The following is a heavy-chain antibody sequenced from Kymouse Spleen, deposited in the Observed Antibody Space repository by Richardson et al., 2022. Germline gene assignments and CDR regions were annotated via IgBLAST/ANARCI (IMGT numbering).Heavy chain of an antibody. J-gene: IGHJ4*02. CDR1: GGSFSGYY. Sequence: QVQLQQWGAGLLKPSETLSLTCAVYGGSFSGYYWSWIRQPPGKGLEWIGEINHSGSTNYNPSLKSRVTISVDTSKNQFSLKLSSVTAADTAVYYCARGQQQLVPFDYWGQGTLVTVSS. D-gene: IGHD6-13*01. CDR3: ARGQQQLVPFDY. CDR2: INHSGST. V-gene: IGHV4-34*01.